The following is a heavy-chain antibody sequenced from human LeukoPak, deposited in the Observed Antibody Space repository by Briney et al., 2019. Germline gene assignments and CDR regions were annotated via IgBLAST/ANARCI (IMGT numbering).Heavy chain of an antibody. Sequence: GASVKVSCKASGYTFTSYGISWVRQAPGQGLEWMGWISAYNGNTNYAQKLQGRVTMTTDTSTSTAYMELRSLRSDDTAVYYFARTAVAGTWDGFGYWGQGTLVTVSS. CDR1: GYTFTSYG. V-gene: IGHV1-18*04. CDR3: ARTAVAGTWDGFGY. J-gene: IGHJ4*02. CDR2: ISAYNGNT. D-gene: IGHD6-19*01.